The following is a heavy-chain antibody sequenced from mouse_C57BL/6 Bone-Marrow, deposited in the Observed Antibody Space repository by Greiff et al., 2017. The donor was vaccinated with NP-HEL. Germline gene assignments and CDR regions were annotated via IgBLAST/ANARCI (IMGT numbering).Heavy chain of an antibody. CDR3: ARLNDYDVSYAMDY. V-gene: IGHV1-76*01. J-gene: IGHJ4*01. CDR2: IYPGSGNT. D-gene: IGHD2-4*01. CDR1: GYTFTDYY. Sequence: QVQLQQSGAELVRPGASVKLSCKASGYTFTDYYINWVKQRPGQGLEWIARIYPGSGNTYYNEKFKGKATLTAEKSSSTAYMQLSSLTSEDSAVYFGARLNDYDVSYAMDYWGQGTSVTVSS.